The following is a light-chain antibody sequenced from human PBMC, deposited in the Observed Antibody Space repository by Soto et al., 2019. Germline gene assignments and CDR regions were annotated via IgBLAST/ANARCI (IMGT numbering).Light chain of an antibody. CDR3: CSYAGGSTFV. CDR2: EVT. V-gene: IGLV2-23*02. J-gene: IGLJ1*01. Sequence: QSALTQPASVSGSPGQSITISCTGTSSDVGSYDLVSWYQQHPGKAPRLIIYEVTKRPSGVSNRFSGSKSGSTASLTFSGLQAEDEADYFCCSYAGGSTFVFGTGTKVTVL. CDR1: SSDVGSYDL.